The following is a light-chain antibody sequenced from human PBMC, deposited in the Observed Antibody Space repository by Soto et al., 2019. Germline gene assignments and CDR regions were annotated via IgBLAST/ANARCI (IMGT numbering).Light chain of an antibody. CDR1: QTISSW. V-gene: IGKV1-5*01. Sequence: DIQMTQSPSTLSGSVGDRVTITCRASQTISSWLAWYQQKPGKAPKLLIYAASTLQSGVPSRFSGSGSGTEFTLTISSLQPEDLATYCCQHLNSLPPYTFGQGTKLEIK. CDR3: QHLNSLPPYT. J-gene: IGKJ2*01. CDR2: AAS.